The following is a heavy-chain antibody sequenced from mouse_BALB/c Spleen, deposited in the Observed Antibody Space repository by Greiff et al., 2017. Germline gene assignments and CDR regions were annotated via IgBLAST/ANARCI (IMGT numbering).Heavy chain of an antibody. V-gene: IGHV5-12-2*01. CDR2: ISNGGGST. CDR3: ARQGDSYAMDY. CDR1: GFTFSSYT. Sequence: EVKLQESGGGLVQPGGSLKLSCAASGFTFSSYTMSWVRQTPEKRLEWVAYISNGGGSTYYPDTVKGRFTISRDNAKNTLYLQMSSLKSEDTAMYYCARQGDSYAMDYWGQGTSVTVSS. J-gene: IGHJ4*01.